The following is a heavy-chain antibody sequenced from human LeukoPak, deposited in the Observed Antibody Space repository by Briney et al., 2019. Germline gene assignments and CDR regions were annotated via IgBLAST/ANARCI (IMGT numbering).Heavy chain of an antibody. CDR1: GFTFSSYA. Sequence: GGSLRLSCAASGFTFSSYAMSWVRQAPGKGLEWVSAISGSGGSTYYADSVKGRFTISRDNSKNTLYLQMNSLRVEDTAVYYCAKDLSSGSLELFDYWGQGTLVTVSS. CDR2: ISGSGGST. CDR3: AKDLSSGSLELFDY. V-gene: IGHV3-23*01. D-gene: IGHD1-26*01. J-gene: IGHJ4*02.